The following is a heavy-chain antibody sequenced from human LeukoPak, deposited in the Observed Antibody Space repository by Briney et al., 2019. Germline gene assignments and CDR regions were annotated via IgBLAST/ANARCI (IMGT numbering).Heavy chain of an antibody. D-gene: IGHD1-26*01. Sequence: GGSLRLSCAASGFTFSTYAMSWVRQAPGKGLEWVSAIGDTTYYVDSVKGRFTISRDNSKNTLYLQMNNLRGEDAAIYYCAKASAFVGANYFDYWGQGTLVTVSS. CDR3: AKASAFVGANYFDY. CDR1: GFTFSTYA. J-gene: IGHJ4*02. CDR2: IGDTT. V-gene: IGHV3-23*01.